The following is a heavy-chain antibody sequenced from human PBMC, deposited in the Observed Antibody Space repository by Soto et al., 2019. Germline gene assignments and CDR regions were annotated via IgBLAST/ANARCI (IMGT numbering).Heavy chain of an antibody. V-gene: IGHV4-31*03. CDR1: GGSVNSGGYY. J-gene: IGHJ4*02. CDR3: ARGATTFPGDFVYY. CDR2: IYYSGTA. D-gene: IGHD4-17*01. Sequence: QVQLHESGPGLVKPSQTLSLTCTVSGGSVNSGGYYWTWIRQHPGKGLEWIGYIYYSGTAYYNPSFKRRVSISLAPSKNQFSLKLSSVTAADTAVYYCARGATTFPGDFVYYWGQGTLVTVSS.